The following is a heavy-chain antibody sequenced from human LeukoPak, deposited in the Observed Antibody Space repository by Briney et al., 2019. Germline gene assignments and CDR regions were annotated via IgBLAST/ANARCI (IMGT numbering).Heavy chain of an antibody. CDR1: GFTFTSYD. V-gene: IGHV1-8*01. CDR2: MNPNNSDI. Sequence: ASVKVSCKASGFTFTSYDINWVRQATGQGLEWVGWMNPNNSDIGYAQKFQGRVTMTRNTSIGTAYMELSSLRSEDTAIYYCVRVPPGTTIYAYWGQGTLVTVSS. CDR3: VRVPPGTTIYAY. D-gene: IGHD1-14*01. J-gene: IGHJ4*02.